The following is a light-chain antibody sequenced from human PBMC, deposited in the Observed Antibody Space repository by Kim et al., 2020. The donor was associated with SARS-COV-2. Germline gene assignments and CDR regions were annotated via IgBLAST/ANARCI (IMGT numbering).Light chain of an antibody. V-gene: IGKV3-15*01. Sequence: SVSKGERATLSCRASQSVSSNLAWYQQKPGQAPRLLIYGASTRATGIPARFSGSGSATEFTLTISSLQSEDFAVYYCQQYNNWPGTFGQVTKLEIK. CDR2: GAS. CDR1: QSVSSN. J-gene: IGKJ2*01. CDR3: QQYNNWPGT.